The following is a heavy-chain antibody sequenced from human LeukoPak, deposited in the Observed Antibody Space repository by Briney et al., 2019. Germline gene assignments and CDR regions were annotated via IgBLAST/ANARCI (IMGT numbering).Heavy chain of an antibody. CDR1: GFTFSSYS. J-gene: IGHJ3*02. CDR3: ARGPIAVAVDDAFDI. V-gene: IGHV3-21*01. D-gene: IGHD6-19*01. Sequence: GGSLRLSCAASGFTFSSYSMNWVRQAPEKGQEWVSSISSRSSYIYYADSVKGRFTTSRDNAKNSLYLQMNSLRAEDTAVYYCARGPIAVAVDDAFDIWGQGTMVTVSS. CDR2: ISSRSSYI.